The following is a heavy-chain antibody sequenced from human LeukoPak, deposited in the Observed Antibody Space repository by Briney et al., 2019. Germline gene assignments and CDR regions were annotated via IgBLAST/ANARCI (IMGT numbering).Heavy chain of an antibody. V-gene: IGHV3-74*01. CDR2: INSDGSST. CDR1: GFTFSSHW. CDR3: ARERVSGSYLDDY. D-gene: IGHD1-26*01. Sequence: GGSLRLSCAASGFTFSSHWMHWVRHAPGKGLVWVSRINSDGSSTSYADSVKGRFTISRDNAKNTLYLQMNSLRAEDTAIYYCARERVSGSYLDDYWGQGTPVTVSS. J-gene: IGHJ4*02.